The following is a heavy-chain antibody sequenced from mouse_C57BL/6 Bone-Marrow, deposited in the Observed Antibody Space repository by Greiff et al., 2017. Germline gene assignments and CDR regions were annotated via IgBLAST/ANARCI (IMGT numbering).Heavy chain of an antibody. V-gene: IGHV1-55*01. CDR3: ERGDYDPYAMDY. CDR1: GYTFTSYW. Sequence: QVQLQQPGAELVKPGASVKMSCKASGYTFTSYWITWVKQRPGQGLEWIGDIYPGSGSTNYNEKFKSKATLTVDTSSSTAYMQLSSLTSEDAAVYCYERGDYDPYAMDYWGQGTSVTVSS. D-gene: IGHD2-4*01. J-gene: IGHJ4*01. CDR2: IYPGSGST.